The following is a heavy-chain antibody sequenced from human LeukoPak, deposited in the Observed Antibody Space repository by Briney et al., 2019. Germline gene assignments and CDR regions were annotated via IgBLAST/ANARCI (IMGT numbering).Heavy chain of an antibody. CDR2: INYSGST. Sequence: PETLSLTCTVSGGSISRYYWSWIRQPPGKGLEWIGYINYSGSTNYNPSLKSRVTISVDTSKNQFSLNLSSVTAADTAVYYCAKGYSSGWDWFDPWGQGTLVTVSP. CDR1: GGSISRYY. V-gene: IGHV4-59*08. J-gene: IGHJ5*02. D-gene: IGHD6-19*01. CDR3: AKGYSSGWDWFDP.